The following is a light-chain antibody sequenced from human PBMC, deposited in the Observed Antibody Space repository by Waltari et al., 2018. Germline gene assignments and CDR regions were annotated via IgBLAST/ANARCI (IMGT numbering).Light chain of an antibody. CDR3: SVKRGNSFVV. CDR2: DVS. V-gene: IGLV2-14*03. CDR1: SDDYSNY. Sequence: QSALTQPASLSGSPGQSITISCTGASDDYSNYVCWYQHHPGKAPKLLIFDVSKRPSGVSNRFSGSKSGSTASLTISGLQAEDEADYFCSVKRGNSFVVFGGGTKLTVL. J-gene: IGLJ2*01.